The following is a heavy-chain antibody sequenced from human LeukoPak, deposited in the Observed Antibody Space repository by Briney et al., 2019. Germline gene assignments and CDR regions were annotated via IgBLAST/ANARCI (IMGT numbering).Heavy chain of an antibody. D-gene: IGHD3-9*01. CDR2: ISFSDGT. CDR1: GASVSSNY. CDR3: ARIRRHNYDWYADDP. J-gene: IGHJ5*02. V-gene: IGHV4-4*07. Sequence: SETLSLTCAVSGASVSSNYWSWIRQSAGERLEWIGRISFSDGTNYSPSLKSRVSMSLDASKNQFSLKLTSVTAADTAVYYCARIRRHNYDWYADDPWGQGALVTVSS.